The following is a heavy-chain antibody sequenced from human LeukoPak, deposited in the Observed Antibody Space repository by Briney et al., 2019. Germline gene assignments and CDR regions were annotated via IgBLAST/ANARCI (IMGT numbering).Heavy chain of an antibody. D-gene: IGHD2-2*01. V-gene: IGHV3-15*01. CDR1: GFTFSAYA. CDR2: IKSKTDGGTT. Sequence: GGSLRLSCEASGFTFSAYAMSWVRQAPGKGLEWVGRIKSKTDGGTTDYAAPVKGRFTISRDDSKNTLYLQMNSLKTEDTAVYYCTTGTVVPAASFDYWGQGTLVTVSS. J-gene: IGHJ4*02. CDR3: TTGTVVPAASFDY.